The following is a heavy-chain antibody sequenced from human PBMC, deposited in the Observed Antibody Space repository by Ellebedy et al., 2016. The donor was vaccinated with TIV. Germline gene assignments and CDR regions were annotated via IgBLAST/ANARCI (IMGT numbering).Heavy chain of an antibody. CDR1: GGSISSGDYY. D-gene: IGHD3-3*01. V-gene: IGHV4-30-4*01. J-gene: IGHJ3*02. CDR2: IYYSGST. Sequence: SETLSLXXTVSGGSISSGDYYWSWIRQPPGKGLEWIGCIYYSGSTYYNPSLKSRVTISVDTSKNQFSLKLSSVTAADTAVYYCARVPRKAIFGVVITYAFDIWGQGTMVTVSS. CDR3: ARVPRKAIFGVVITYAFDI.